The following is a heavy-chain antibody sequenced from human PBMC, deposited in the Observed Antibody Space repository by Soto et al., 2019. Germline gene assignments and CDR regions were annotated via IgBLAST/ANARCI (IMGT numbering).Heavy chain of an antibody. CDR1: GFTFSSYG. D-gene: IGHD4-4*01. J-gene: IGHJ4*02. CDR2: IWYDGSNK. Sequence: GGSLRLSCAASGFTFSSYGMHWVRQAPGKGLEWVAVIWYDGSNKYYADSVKGRFTISRDNSKNTLYLQMNSLRAEDTAVYYCARDGGGFGMTTVTTSYFDYWGQGTLVTVSS. CDR3: ARDGGGFGMTTVTTSYFDY. V-gene: IGHV3-33*01.